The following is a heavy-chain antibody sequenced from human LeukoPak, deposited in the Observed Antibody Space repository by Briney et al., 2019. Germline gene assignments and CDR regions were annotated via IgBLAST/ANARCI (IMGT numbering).Heavy chain of an antibody. Sequence: PSETLSLTCAVSGGSISSGGYSWSWIRQPPGRGLEWIGYIYHSGSTYYNPSLKSRVTISVDRSKNQFSLKLSSVTAADTAVYYCAREDGAVDYWGQGTLVTVSS. CDR3: AREDGAVDY. CDR1: GGSISSGGYS. CDR2: IYHSGST. V-gene: IGHV4-30-2*01. D-gene: IGHD4-17*01. J-gene: IGHJ4*02.